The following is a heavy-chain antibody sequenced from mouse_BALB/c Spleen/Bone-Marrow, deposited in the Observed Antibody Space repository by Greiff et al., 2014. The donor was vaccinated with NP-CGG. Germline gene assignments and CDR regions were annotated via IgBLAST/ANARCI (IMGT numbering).Heavy chain of an antibody. V-gene: IGHV3-8*02. J-gene: IGHJ3*01. CDR2: INYSGNT. Sequence: EVQLQQSGPSLVKPSQTLSLTCSVTGGSITSGYWNWIRKFPGNKLEYMGYINYSGNTYYSPSLKSRISITRDTSKNQYYLHLNSVTTDDTATYYCARFYGYDLAWFPYWGQGTRLTVSA. D-gene: IGHD2-14*01. CDR3: ARFYGYDLAWFPY. CDR1: GGSITSGY.